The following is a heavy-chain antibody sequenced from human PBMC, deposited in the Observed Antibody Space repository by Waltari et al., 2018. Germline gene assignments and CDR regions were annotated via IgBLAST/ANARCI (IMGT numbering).Heavy chain of an antibody. CDR1: GYTLTELS. CDR2: FDPEDGET. D-gene: IGHD1-26*01. CDR3: ATGAVVGALLAFDI. V-gene: IGHV1-24*01. J-gene: IGHJ3*02. Sequence: QVQLVQSGAEVKKPGASVKVSCKVSGYTLTELSMHWVRQAPGEGLECMGGFDPEDGETIYEQKFQGRVTMTKDTPTDTAYMELSSLRSEDTAVYYCATGAVVGALLAFDIWGQGTMVTVSS.